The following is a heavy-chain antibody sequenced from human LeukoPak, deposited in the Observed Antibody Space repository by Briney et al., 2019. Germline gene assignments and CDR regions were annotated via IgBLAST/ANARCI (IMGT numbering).Heavy chain of an antibody. J-gene: IGHJ6*02. CDR3: ARVPFNPRYCSGGSCYGRHYYYGMDV. D-gene: IGHD2-15*01. Sequence: GGSLRLSCAASGFTFSSYSMNWVRQAPGKGLEWVSSIGSSSSYIYYADSVKGRFTISRDNAKNSLYLQMNSLRAEDTAVYYCARVPFNPRYCSGGSCYGRHYYYGMDVWGQGTTVTVSS. CDR1: GFTFSSYS. CDR2: IGSSSSYI. V-gene: IGHV3-21*01.